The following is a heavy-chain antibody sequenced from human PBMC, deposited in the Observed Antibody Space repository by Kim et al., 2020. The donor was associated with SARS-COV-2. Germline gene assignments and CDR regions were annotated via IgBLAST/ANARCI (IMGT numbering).Heavy chain of an antibody. J-gene: IGHJ5*02. CDR1: GYTFTSYD. CDR3: ARGRVGEWELLRGANWFDP. CDR2: MNPNSGNT. V-gene: IGHV1-8*01. Sequence: ASVKVSCKASGYTFTSYDINWVRQATGQGLEWMGWMNPNSGNTGYAQKFQGRVTMTRNTSISTAYMELSSLRSEDTAVYYCARGRVGEWELLRGANWFDPWGQGTLVTVSS. D-gene: IGHD1-26*01.